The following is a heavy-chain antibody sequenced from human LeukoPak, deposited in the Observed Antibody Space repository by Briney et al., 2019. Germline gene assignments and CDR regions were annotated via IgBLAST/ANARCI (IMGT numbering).Heavy chain of an antibody. J-gene: IGHJ4*02. CDR1: GASISSSSYY. V-gene: IGHV4-39*07. CDR2: IYYSGDT. Sequence: SETLSLNCTVSGASISSSSYYWAWIRQPPAKGLEWIGTIYYSGDTYYNPSLKTRLTISVDMSKNQFSLKLRSVTAADTAVYYCARDSPGREGGEQNGADYWGQGTLVTVSS. D-gene: IGHD3-16*01. CDR3: ARDSPGREGGEQNGADY.